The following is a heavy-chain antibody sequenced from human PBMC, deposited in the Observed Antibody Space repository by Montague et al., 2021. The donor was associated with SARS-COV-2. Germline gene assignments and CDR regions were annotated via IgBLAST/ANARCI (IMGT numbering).Heavy chain of an antibody. V-gene: IGHV3-30*04. J-gene: IGHJ5*02. Sequence: YLRLSCAASGFTFSSYVMHWVRQAPGKGLEWVAVISYDGSNKYYADSVKGRFTISRDNSKNTLYLQMNSLRAEDTAVYYCARPYSGSYLGWFDPWGQGTLVTVSS. CDR2: ISYDGSNK. CDR1: GFTFSSYV. CDR3: ARPYSGSYLGWFDP. D-gene: IGHD1-26*01.